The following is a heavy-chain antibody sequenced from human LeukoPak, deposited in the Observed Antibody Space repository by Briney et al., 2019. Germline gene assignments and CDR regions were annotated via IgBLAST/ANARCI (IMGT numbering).Heavy chain of an antibody. J-gene: IGHJ4*02. CDR2: FDPEDGET. V-gene: IGHV1-24*01. D-gene: IGHD1-26*01. CDR3: ATVLLGSYSADY. Sequence: ASVKVSCKVSGYTLTELSMHWVRQAPGKGLVWMGGFDPEDGETIYAQKFQGRVTMTEDTSTDTAYMELSSLRSEDTAVYYCATVLLGSYSADYWGQGTLVTVSS. CDR1: GYTLTELS.